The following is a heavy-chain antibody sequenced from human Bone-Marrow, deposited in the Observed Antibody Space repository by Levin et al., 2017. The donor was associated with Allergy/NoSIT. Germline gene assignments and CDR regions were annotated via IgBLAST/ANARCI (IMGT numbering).Heavy chain of an antibody. Sequence: SQTLSLTCAVYGGSFSDYYWSWIRQAPGKGLAWIGEIDHSGSTSYNPSLKSRVTISVDTSKNQFSLKLSSVTAADTAVYYCASSPHGYSYDFDYWGQGTLVTVSS. CDR3: ASSPHGYSYDFDY. J-gene: IGHJ4*02. CDR2: IDHSGST. D-gene: IGHD5-18*01. V-gene: IGHV4-34*01. CDR1: GGSFSDYY.